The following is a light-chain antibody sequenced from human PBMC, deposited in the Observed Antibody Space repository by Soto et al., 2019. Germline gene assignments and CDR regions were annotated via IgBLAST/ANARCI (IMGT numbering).Light chain of an antibody. CDR2: DAS. CDR3: QQRSNWLPLT. J-gene: IGKJ4*01. V-gene: IGKV3-11*01. CDR1: QSVSSY. Sequence: EIVLTQSPATLSLSPGERATLSCRASQSVSSYLAWYEQKPGQAPRLLIYDASNRATVIPAKFSGSESGTDFTLTISSLEPEDFAVYYCQQRSNWLPLTFGGGTKVEIK.